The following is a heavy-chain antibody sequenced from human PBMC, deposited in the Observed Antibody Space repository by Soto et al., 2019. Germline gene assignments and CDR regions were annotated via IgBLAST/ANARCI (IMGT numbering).Heavy chain of an antibody. V-gene: IGHV5-51*01. CDR1: GYSFTSYW. Sequence: GESLKISCKGSGYSFTSYWIGWVRQMPGKGLEWMGIIYPGDSDTRYSPSFQGQVTISADKSISTAYLQWSSLKASDTAMYYCARLGDAYNFPPRPVDYCGQGILVTVSS. D-gene: IGHD3-3*01. CDR3: ARLGDAYNFPPRPVDY. CDR2: IYPGDSDT. J-gene: IGHJ4*02.